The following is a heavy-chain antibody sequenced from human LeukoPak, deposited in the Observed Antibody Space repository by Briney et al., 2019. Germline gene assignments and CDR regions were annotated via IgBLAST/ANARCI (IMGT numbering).Heavy chain of an antibody. CDR3: ARLYYDFWSGYPYGFDP. CDR2: IYHSGST. Sequence: SETLSLTCTVSGYSISSGYYWGWLRQPPGKGLEWIGSIYHSGSTYYNPSLKSRVTISVDTSKNQFSLELSSVTAADTAVYYCARLYYDFWSGYPYGFDPWGQETLVTVSS. D-gene: IGHD3-3*01. J-gene: IGHJ5*02. V-gene: IGHV4-38-2*02. CDR1: GYSISSGYY.